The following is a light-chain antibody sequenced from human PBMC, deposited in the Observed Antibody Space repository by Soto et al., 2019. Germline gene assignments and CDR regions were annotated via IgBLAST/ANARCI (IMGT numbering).Light chain of an antibody. CDR3: QQYNDRPPIT. V-gene: IGKV3-15*01. CDR2: GSF. J-gene: IGKJ5*01. Sequence: VFTQFPGTLSLCPGERATLSWRASQSIGDTLAWYQQKPGQAPRLLIVGSFARATGIPARFSGSGSGSEFTLTISGLQSEDFAVYYCQQYNDRPPITFGQGTRLEIK. CDR1: QSIGDT.